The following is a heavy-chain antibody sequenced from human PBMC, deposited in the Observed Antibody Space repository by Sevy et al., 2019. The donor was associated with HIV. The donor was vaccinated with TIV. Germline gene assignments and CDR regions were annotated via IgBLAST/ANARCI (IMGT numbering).Heavy chain of an antibody. CDR1: GYSFTSYW. D-gene: IGHD3-10*01. J-gene: IGHJ6*02. CDR2: IYPGDSDT. Sequence: GESLKISCKGSGYSFTSYWIGWVRQMPGKGLEWMGIIYPGDSDTRYSPSFQGQVTISADKSISTAYLQWSSLMASDTAMYYCAGWRVGTALATLGYYYYGMDVWGQGTTVTVSS. V-gene: IGHV5-51*01. CDR3: AGWRVGTALATLGYYYYGMDV.